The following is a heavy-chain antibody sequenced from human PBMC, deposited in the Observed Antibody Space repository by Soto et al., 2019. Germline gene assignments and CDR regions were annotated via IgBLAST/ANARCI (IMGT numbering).Heavy chain of an antibody. J-gene: IGHJ5*02. Sequence: QLQLQESGPGLVKPSETLSLTCTVSGGSISSSSYYWGWIRQPPGKGLEWIGSIYYSGSSYYNQSLTSRVTIPVDASKNQFSLKLSSVTAADTAVYYCARVNCNYAPNWFDPWGQGTLVTVSS. CDR3: ARVNCNYAPNWFDP. CDR2: IYYSGSS. D-gene: IGHD1-7*01. V-gene: IGHV4-39*01. CDR1: GGSISSSSYY.